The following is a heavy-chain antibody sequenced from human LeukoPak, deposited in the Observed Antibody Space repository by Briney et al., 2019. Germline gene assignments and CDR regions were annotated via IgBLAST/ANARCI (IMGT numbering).Heavy chain of an antibody. Sequence: GGSLRLSCAASGFTFSSYAMSWVRQAPGKGLEWVLAISDSGGSTYYADSVKGRFTISRDNSKNTLYLQMNSLRAEDTAVYYCAKEIRVGAAALYYFDYWGQGTLVTVSS. CDR1: GFTFSSYA. CDR3: AKEIRVGAAALYYFDY. J-gene: IGHJ4*02. CDR2: ISDSGGST. D-gene: IGHD1-26*01. V-gene: IGHV3-23*01.